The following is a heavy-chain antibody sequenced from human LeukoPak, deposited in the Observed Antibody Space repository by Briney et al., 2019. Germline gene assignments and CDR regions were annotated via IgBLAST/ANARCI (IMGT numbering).Heavy chain of an antibody. Sequence: PGGSLRLSCAGSGFIVSNNYMTWVRQAPGKGLEWVSVIYKDGSTYYADSVKGRFTISRDNPKNTVYLQMNSLRAEDTAVYYCARGYCSGRSCYMWYSDYWGQGTLVTVSS. V-gene: IGHV3-53*01. J-gene: IGHJ4*02. CDR3: ARGYCSGRSCYMWYSDY. CDR2: IYKDGST. CDR1: GFIVSNNY. D-gene: IGHD2-15*01.